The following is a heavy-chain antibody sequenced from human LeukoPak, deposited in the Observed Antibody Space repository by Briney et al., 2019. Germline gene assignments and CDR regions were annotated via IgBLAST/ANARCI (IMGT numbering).Heavy chain of an antibody. CDR3: ARQRLRTVDAFDI. Sequence: SETLSLTCTVSGGSISRYYWSWVRLPPGKGLEWIGSIYYSGSTYYNPSLKSRVTISVDTSKNQFSLKLSSVTAADTAVYYCARQRLRTVDAFDICGQGTMVTVSS. J-gene: IGHJ3*02. CDR2: IYYSGST. D-gene: IGHD6-25*01. CDR1: GGSISRYY. V-gene: IGHV4-59*05.